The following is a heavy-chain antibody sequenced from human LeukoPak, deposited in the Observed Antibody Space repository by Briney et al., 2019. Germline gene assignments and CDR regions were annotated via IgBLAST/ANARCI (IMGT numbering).Heavy chain of an antibody. V-gene: IGHV4-4*02. CDR3: ATNGYYCIDV. CDR2: SHQTGST. D-gene: IGHD2-8*01. J-gene: IGHJ6*03. CDR1: GGSIGSIEW. Sequence: SGTLSLTCAVSGGSIGSIEWFTWVRQTRGKGLEWIGESHQTGSTNYNPSLKSRVTISVDKSKNQFSLDFNSVTAADTAIYYCATNGYYCIDVWGKGTTVTVSS.